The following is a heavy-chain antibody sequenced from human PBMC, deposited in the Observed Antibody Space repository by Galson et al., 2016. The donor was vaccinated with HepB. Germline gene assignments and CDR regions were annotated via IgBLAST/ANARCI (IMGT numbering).Heavy chain of an antibody. CDR2: IIPFFGES. V-gene: IGHV1-69*13. CDR1: GGTFSSYA. Sequence: SVKVSCKASGGTFSSYAFSWVRQAPGQGLEWMGGIIPFFGESNYAQKFRGRVTITADESMSTAYMELNSLRSEDTAVYYCARRHYFDSSGYLRGAFDYWGQGTLVTVSA. D-gene: IGHD3-22*01. CDR3: ARRHYFDSSGYLRGAFDY. J-gene: IGHJ4*02.